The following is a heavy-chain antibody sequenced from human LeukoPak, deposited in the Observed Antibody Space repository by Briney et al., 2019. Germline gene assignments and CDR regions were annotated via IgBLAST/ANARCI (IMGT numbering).Heavy chain of an antibody. CDR2: INPSGGST. J-gene: IGHJ5*02. Sequence: ASVKVSCKASGYTFTGYYMHWVRQAPGQGLEWMGIINPSGGSTSYAQKFQGRVTMTRDMSTSTVYMGLSSLRSEDTAVYYCARANPGTGDWFDPWGQGTLVTVSS. D-gene: IGHD7-27*01. CDR3: ARANPGTGDWFDP. CDR1: GYTFTGYY. V-gene: IGHV1-46*01.